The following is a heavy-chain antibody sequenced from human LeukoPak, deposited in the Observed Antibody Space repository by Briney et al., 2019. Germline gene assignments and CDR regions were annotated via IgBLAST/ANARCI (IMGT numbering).Heavy chain of an antibody. J-gene: IGHJ4*02. CDR3: AKDHDTYGDYVY. CDR1: GFTSSSYG. Sequence: GGSLRLSCAASGFTSSSYGMHWVRQAPGKGLEWVAVISYDGSNKYYADSVKGRFTISRDNSKNTLCLQMNSLRAEDTAVYYCAKDHDTYGDYVYWGQGTLVTVSS. D-gene: IGHD4-17*01. V-gene: IGHV3-30*18. CDR2: ISYDGSNK.